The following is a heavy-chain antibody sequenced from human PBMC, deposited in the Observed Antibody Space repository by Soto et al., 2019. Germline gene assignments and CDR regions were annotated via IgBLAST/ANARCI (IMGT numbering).Heavy chain of an antibody. D-gene: IGHD4-17*01. CDR3: ARGSSGDYAYYGMDV. J-gene: IGHJ6*02. CDR2: ISAYNGNT. CDR1: GYTFTSYG. V-gene: IGHV1-18*01. Sequence: QVQLVQSGAEVKKPGASVKVSCKASGYTFTSYGISWVRQAPGQGLAWMGWISAYNGNTNYAQKLLGRGTMTTDTSTSTAYMELRSLRSDDTAVYYCARGSSGDYAYYGMDVWGQGTTVTVSS.